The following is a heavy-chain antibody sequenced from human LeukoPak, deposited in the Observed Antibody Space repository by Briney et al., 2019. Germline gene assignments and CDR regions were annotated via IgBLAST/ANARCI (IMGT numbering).Heavy chain of an antibody. Sequence: GESLKISCKGSGYSFTSYWIGWVRQMPGKGLEWMGIIYPGDSDTRYSPSFQGQVTISADKSISTAYLQWSSLKASDTAMYYCARFTVADYYDSSGYLGGFDYWGQGTLVTVSS. CDR2: IYPGDSDT. V-gene: IGHV5-51*01. J-gene: IGHJ4*02. D-gene: IGHD3-22*01. CDR1: GYSFTSYW. CDR3: ARFTVADYYDSSGYLGGFDY.